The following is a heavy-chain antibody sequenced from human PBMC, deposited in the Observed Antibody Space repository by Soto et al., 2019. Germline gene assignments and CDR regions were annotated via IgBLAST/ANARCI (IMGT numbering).Heavy chain of an antibody. Sequence: ASVKVSCKVSGYTLTELSMHWVRQAPGKGLEWMGGFDPEDGETIYAQKFQGRVTMTEDTSTDTAYMELSSLRSEDTAVYYCATHHTCCSGGSCYSSYDYWGQGTLVTVSS. CDR2: FDPEDGET. V-gene: IGHV1-24*01. J-gene: IGHJ4*02. CDR1: GYTLTELS. CDR3: ATHHTCCSGGSCYSSYDY. D-gene: IGHD2-15*01.